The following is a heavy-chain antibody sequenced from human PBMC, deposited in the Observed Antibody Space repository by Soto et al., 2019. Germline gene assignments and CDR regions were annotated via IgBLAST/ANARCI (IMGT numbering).Heavy chain of an antibody. D-gene: IGHD2-15*01. Sequence: GGSLRLSWAASGFTFSSYAMSWVRQAPGKGLEWVSAISGSGGSTYYADSVKGRFTISRDNSKNTLYRQMNSLRAADTAVYYCAKDSPPPTCSRCDVVVVVAATPHDYWGQGTLVTVSS. J-gene: IGHJ4*02. CDR1: GFTFSSYA. CDR3: AKDSPPPTCSRCDVVVVVAATPHDY. V-gene: IGHV3-23*01. CDR2: ISGSGGST.